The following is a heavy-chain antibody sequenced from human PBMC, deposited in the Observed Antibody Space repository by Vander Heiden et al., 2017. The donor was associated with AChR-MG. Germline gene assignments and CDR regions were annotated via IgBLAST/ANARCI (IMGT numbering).Heavy chain of an antibody. CDR2: IIPIFGTA. D-gene: IGHD3-9*01. CDR3: ARGGTGFDLKYYYYYGMDV. CDR1: GGTFSSYA. V-gene: IGHV1-69*06. J-gene: IGHJ6*02. Sequence: QVQLVQSGAEVKKPGSPVKVSCKASGGTFSSYAISWVRQAPGQGLDWMGGIIPIFGTANYAQTFQGRVTITADNSTSTAYMELSSLRSEDTAVYYCARGGTGFDLKYYYYYGMDVWGQGPTGNVAS.